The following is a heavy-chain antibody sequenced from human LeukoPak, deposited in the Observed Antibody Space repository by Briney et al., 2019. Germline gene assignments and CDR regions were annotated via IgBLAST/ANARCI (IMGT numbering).Heavy chain of an antibody. J-gene: IGHJ4*02. CDR3: ARSLGVTGYCSSTSCYIDY. CDR1: GFTFSSYS. V-gene: IGHV3-21*01. Sequence: KPRGSLRLSCAAPGFTFSSYSMNWVRQAPGKGLEWVSSISSSSSYIYYADSVKGRFTISRDNAKNSLYLQMNSLRAEDTAVYYCARSLGVTGYCSSTSCYIDYWGQGTLVTVSS. CDR2: ISSSSSYI. D-gene: IGHD2-2*02.